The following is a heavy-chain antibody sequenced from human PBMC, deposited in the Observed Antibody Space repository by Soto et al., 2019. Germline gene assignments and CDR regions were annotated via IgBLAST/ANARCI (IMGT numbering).Heavy chain of an antibody. V-gene: IGHV4-34*01. CDR3: ARAAVAAGGPFDK. J-gene: IGHJ4*02. D-gene: IGHD2-15*01. CDR2: VNHGGRT. CDR1: GGTFSGFF. Sequence: PSETLSLTCAVSGGTFSGFFWGWIRQPPGKGLEWIGEVNHGGRTNYNPSLKSRVTISSDTSKNHFSLTLRSVTAADTAVYYCARAAVAAGGPFDKWGQGALVTVSS.